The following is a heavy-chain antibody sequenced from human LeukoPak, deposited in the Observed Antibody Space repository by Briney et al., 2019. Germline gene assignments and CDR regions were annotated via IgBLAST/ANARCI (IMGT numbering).Heavy chain of an antibody. CDR3: ARDVRGWSGFDY. Sequence: SETLSLTCSVSGGSISSYYWSWIRQPAGKGLEWIGRVYTTGSTDYNPPLKSRVTMSVDTSKNQFSLNLSSVTAADTAVYYCARDVRGWSGFDYWGQGTLVTVSS. J-gene: IGHJ4*02. CDR2: VYTTGST. D-gene: IGHD3-3*01. V-gene: IGHV4-4*07. CDR1: GGSISSYY.